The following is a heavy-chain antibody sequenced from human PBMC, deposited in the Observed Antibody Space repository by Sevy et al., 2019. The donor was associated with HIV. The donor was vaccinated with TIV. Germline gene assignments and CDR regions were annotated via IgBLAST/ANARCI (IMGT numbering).Heavy chain of an antibody. D-gene: IGHD4-17*01. CDR2: ISGSGGST. J-gene: IGHJ3*02. CDR3: AKDRGDYGGNSAFDI. V-gene: IGHV3-23*01. Sequence: GGSLRLSCAASGFTFSSYTMSWVRQAPGKGLEWVSAISGSGGSTYYADSVKGRFTISRDNSKNTLYLQMNSLRAEDTAVYYCAKDRGDYGGNSAFDIWGQGTMVTVSS. CDR1: GFTFSSYT.